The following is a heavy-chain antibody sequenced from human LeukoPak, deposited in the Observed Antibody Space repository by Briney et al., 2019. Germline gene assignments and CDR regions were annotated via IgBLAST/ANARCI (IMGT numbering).Heavy chain of an antibody. D-gene: IGHD4-17*01. Sequence: PGGSLRLSCAASGFTFSSYWMSWVRQAPGKGLEWVANIKQDGSEKYYVDSVKGRFTISRDNPKNTLYLQMNSLRGEDTAVYYCARSDYGDYVAWGQGTLVTVSS. J-gene: IGHJ5*02. CDR2: IKQDGSEK. CDR3: ARSDYGDYVA. CDR1: GFTFSSYW. V-gene: IGHV3-7*01.